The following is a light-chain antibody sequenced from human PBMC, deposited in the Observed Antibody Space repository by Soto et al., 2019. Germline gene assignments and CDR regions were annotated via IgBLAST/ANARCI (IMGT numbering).Light chain of an antibody. V-gene: IGKV2-30*01. CDR2: QVS. J-gene: IGKJ4*01. CDR3: MQGTHWPQLN. Sequence: DVVLTQSPLTLSVTLGQPASISCRSSRSLLYSDGDTYLNWFHQRPGHSPRRLIYQVSTRASGVPERFGGSGSGTYFTLNIRSVEAADLGAFSCMQGTHWPQLNFGGGTRGEIK. CDR1: RSLLYSDGDTY.